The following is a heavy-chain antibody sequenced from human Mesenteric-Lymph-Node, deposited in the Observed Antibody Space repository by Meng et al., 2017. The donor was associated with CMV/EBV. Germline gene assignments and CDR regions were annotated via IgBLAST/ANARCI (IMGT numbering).Heavy chain of an antibody. V-gene: IGHV1-8*03. Sequence: SCKASGYSFTTYDINWVRQATGQGLEWMGWMNPNSGTTGYAQKFQGRVTFTRNISISTAYMELSGLRSEDTAVYYCAKDSNYVGFDPWGQGTLVTVSS. CDR3: AKDSNYVGFDP. CDR1: GYSFTTYD. D-gene: IGHD4-11*01. J-gene: IGHJ5*02. CDR2: MNPNSGTT.